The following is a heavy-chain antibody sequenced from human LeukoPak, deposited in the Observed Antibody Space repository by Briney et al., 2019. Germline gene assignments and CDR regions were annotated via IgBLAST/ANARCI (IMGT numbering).Heavy chain of an antibody. J-gene: IGHJ3*01. Sequence: PSETLSLTCTVSGGSISSYYWNWIRQPPGKGLEWIGYIYYSGSTNYNPSLKSRVTTLVDTSKNQFSLRLSSVTAADTAVYYCARGYSSSSGRRAFDFWGQGTMVTISS. CDR1: GGSISSYY. D-gene: IGHD6-6*01. V-gene: IGHV4-59*08. CDR3: ARGYSSSSGRRAFDF. CDR2: IYYSGST.